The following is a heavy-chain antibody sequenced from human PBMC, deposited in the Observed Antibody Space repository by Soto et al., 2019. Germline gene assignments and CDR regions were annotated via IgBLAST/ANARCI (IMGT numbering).Heavy chain of an antibody. CDR3: ARGRSEYQLLWVAFDI. V-gene: IGHV1-8*01. CDR1: GYTFTSYD. J-gene: IGHJ3*02. CDR2: MNPNSGNT. D-gene: IGHD2-2*01. Sequence: ASVKVSCKASGYTFTSYDINWVRQATGQRLEWMGWMNPNSGNTGYAQKFQDRVTMTRNTSISTAYMELSSLRSEDTAVYYCARGRSEYQLLWVAFDIWGQGTMVTVSS.